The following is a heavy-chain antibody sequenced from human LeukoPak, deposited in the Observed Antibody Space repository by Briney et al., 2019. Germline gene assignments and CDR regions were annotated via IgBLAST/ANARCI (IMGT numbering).Heavy chain of an antibody. J-gene: IGHJ4*02. CDR1: GYTFTSYY. CDR2: INPNSGGT. V-gene: IGHV1-2*02. CDR3: ATHELGGSGKDY. Sequence: ASVKVSCKASGYTFTSYYMHWVRQAPGQGLEWMGWINPNSGGTNYAQKFQGRVTMTRDTSISTAYMELSRLRSDDTAVYYCATHELGGSGKDYWGQGTLVTVSS. D-gene: IGHD3-10*01.